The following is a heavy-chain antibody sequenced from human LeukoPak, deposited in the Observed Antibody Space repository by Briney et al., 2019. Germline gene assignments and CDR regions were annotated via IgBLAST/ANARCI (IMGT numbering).Heavy chain of an antibody. CDR2: MNPNSGNT. J-gene: IGHJ4*02. CDR1: GYTFTSYA. D-gene: IGHD1-26*01. CDR3: ARLNEWELRVDY. V-gene: IGHV1-8*02. Sequence: GASVKVSCKASGYTFTSYAMNWVRQAPGQGLEWMGWMNPNSGNTGYAQKFQGRVTMTRNTSISTAYMELSSLRSEDTAVYYCARLNEWELRVDYWGQGTLVTVSS.